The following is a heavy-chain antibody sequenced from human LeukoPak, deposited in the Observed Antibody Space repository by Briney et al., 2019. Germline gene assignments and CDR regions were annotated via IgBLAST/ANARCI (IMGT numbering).Heavy chain of an antibody. V-gene: IGHV4-34*01. CDR2: INHSGST. J-gene: IGHJ6*04. Sequence: SETLSLTCAVYGGSFSGYYWSWIRQPPGKGLEWIGEINHSGSTNYNPSLKSRVTISVDTSKNQFSLKLSSVTAADTAVYYCARGPDYMGYYYHGRDVGAKGPRVTVS. CDR3: ARGPDYMGYYYHGRDV. D-gene: IGHD4-11*01. CDR1: GGSFSGYY.